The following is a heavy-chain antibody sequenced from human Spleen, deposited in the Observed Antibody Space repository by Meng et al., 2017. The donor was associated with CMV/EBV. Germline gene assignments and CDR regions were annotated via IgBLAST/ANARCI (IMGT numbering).Heavy chain of an antibody. CDR2: ISGSGGDT. CDR1: GFIFSNYV. D-gene: IGHD2-15*01. V-gene: IGHV3-23*01. CDR3: ANSRLGGYYYYYGMDV. Sequence: GESLKISCAASGFIFSNYVMSWVRQAPGKGLEWVSAISGSGGDTYYADSVKGRFTISRDNSKNTLYLQMNTLRADDTAVYYCANSRLGGYYYYYGMDVWGQGTTVTVSS. J-gene: IGHJ6*02.